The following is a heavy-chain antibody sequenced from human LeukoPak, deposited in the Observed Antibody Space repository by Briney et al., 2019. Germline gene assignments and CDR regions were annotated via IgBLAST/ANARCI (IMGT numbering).Heavy chain of an antibody. V-gene: IGHV3-23*01. D-gene: IGHD1-14*01. J-gene: IGHJ4*02. CDR3: AKATGYLL. CDR2: ISNSDDST. Sequence: GSLGLSCAASGFPFSSYAMSWVRQAPGKGLEWVSTISNSDDSTYYADSVKGRFTISRDNSENTLFLRMNSLRAEDTAVYYCAKATGYLLWGQGTLVTVSS. CDR1: GFPFSSYA.